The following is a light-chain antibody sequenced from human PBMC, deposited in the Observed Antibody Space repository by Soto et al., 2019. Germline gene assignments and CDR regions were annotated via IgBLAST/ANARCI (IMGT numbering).Light chain of an antibody. CDR1: QSVSSSY. V-gene: IGKV3-20*01. CDR2: GAS. CDR3: PQYGSLPHPWVT. J-gene: IGKJ2*01. Sequence: EIVLTQSPGTLSLSPGERATLSCRASQSVSSSYLAWYQQKPGQAPRLLISGASTRATGIPDRFSGSGPESDFALTITRLEPEDFAVYYCPQYGSLPHPWVTFGQGTKLEIK.